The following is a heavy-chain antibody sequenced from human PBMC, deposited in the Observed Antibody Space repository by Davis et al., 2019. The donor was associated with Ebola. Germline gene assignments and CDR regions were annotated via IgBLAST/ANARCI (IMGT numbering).Heavy chain of an antibody. CDR1: GKSVTDLS. J-gene: IGHJ4*02. V-gene: IGHV1-24*01. Sequence: ASVKVSCKVSGKSVTDLSMHWVRQAPGSGFEWMGGFDPEDGQTRYAQTFQGRVTMTEEPSTGTAYMELGSLRSDDAAVYFCAMGLVFWGQGTLVTVSS. CDR3: AMGLVF. CDR2: FDPEDGQT. D-gene: IGHD6-19*01.